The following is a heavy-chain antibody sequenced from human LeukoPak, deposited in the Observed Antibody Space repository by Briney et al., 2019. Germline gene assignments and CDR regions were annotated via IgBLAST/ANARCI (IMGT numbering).Heavy chain of an antibody. J-gene: IGHJ6*01. D-gene: IGHD6-19*01. CDR3: ARDVGSGCGYYYGMHL. CDR1: GFPFISYD. Sequence: GGSLRLSCAASGFPFISYDMHWVRQAPGKGLEYVSAISGNGDSTFYANSVKGRFTISRDNSKNTLYIQMGSLKAEDMDVYYCARDVGSGCGYYYGMHLWGQGPTVTVSS. CDR2: ISGNGDST. V-gene: IGHV3-64*01.